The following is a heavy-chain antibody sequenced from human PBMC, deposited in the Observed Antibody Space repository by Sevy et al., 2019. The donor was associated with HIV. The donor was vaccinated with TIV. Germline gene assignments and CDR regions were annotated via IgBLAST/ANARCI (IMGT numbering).Heavy chain of an antibody. Sequence: GGSLRLSCAASGFTFTNYGMHGVRQAPRKGLEWVSGISNSGANTYYADSVRGRFTVSRDNSKNTVYLQLNSLRAEDTAIYYCAKEWTLLSDWYGEFDYWGQGTLVTVSS. CDR3: AKEWTLLSDWYGEFDY. CDR2: ISNSGANT. J-gene: IGHJ4*02. CDR1: GFTFTNYG. D-gene: IGHD6-19*01. V-gene: IGHV3-23*01.